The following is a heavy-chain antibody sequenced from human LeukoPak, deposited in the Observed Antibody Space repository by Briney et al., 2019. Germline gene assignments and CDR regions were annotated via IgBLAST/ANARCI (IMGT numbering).Heavy chain of an antibody. CDR3: ARGLGPISGSYYVAPKLYYFDY. CDR2: INTNTGNP. D-gene: IGHD1-26*01. J-gene: IGHJ4*02. CDR1: GYTVTSYG. V-gene: IGHV7-4-1*02. Sequence: ASVKVSCKASGYTVTSYGISWVRQAPGQGLEWMGWINTNTGNPTYAQGFTGRFVFSLDTSVSTAYLQISSLKAEDTAVYYCARGLGPISGSYYVAPKLYYFDYWGQGTLVTVSS.